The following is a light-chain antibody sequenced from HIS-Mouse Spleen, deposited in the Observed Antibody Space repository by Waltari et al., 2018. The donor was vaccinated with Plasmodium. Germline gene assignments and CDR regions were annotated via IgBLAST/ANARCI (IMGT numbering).Light chain of an antibody. Sequence: ELTQPPSVSVSPGQTASITCSGDKLGDKYACWYQQKPGQSPVLVIYQDTKRPSGIPERFSGSNSGNTATLTISGTQAMDEADYYCQAWDSSTVVFGGGTKLTVL. V-gene: IGLV3-1*01. CDR2: QDT. CDR3: QAWDSSTVV. J-gene: IGLJ2*01. CDR1: KLGDKY.